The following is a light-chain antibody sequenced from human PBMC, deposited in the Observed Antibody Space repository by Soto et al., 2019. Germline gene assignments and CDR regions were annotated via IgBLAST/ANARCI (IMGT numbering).Light chain of an antibody. J-gene: IGLJ3*02. CDR3: NSYTSSSTVV. V-gene: IGLV2-14*01. CDR1: SSDVGGYSY. Sequence: QSALTQPASVSGSPGQSITISCTGTSSDVGGYSYVSWYQQHPGKAPKLMIYDVNNRPSGVSNRFSGSKSGNTASLTISGLQAEDEADYYCNSYTSSSTVVFGGGTKLTVL. CDR2: DVN.